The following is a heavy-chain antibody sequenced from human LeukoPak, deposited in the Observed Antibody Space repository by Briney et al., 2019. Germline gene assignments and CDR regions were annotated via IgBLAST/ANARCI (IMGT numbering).Heavy chain of an antibody. V-gene: IGHV3-30*04. CDR2: ISYDGSNK. D-gene: IGHD3-10*01. J-gene: IGHJ4*02. CDR3: ARGGDYYGSGSYAFDY. CDR1: GFTFSSYA. Sequence: PGGSLRLSCAASGFTFSSYAMHWVRQAPGKGLEWVAVISYDGSNKYHVDSVKGRFTISRDNSKNTLYLQMNSLRAEDTAVYYCARGGDYYGSGSYAFDYWGQGTLVTVSS.